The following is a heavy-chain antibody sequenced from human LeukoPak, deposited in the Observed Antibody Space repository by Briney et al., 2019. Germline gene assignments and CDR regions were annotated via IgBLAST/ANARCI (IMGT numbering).Heavy chain of an antibody. V-gene: IGHV4-39*07. CDR2: IYYSGSS. CDR3: AREAMYSYGNNFDY. D-gene: IGHD5-18*01. J-gene: IGHJ4*02. Sequence: PSETLSLTYTVSGGSISSSSYYWGWIRQPPGKGLEWIGSIYYSGSSYYNPSLKSRVTISVDTSKNQFSLKLSSVTAADTAVYHCAREAMYSYGNNFDYWGQGTLVTVSS. CDR1: GGSISSSSYY.